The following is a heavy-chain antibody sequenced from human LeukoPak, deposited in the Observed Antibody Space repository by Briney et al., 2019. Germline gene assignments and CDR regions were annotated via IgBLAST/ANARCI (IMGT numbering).Heavy chain of an antibody. V-gene: IGHV4-4*07. CDR3: ARQPPQYYGMDV. D-gene: IGHD1-14*01. CDR1: GGSFSNYY. J-gene: IGHJ6*02. CDR2: IYTSGST. Sequence: SETLSLTCSVSGGSFSNYYWSWIRQPAGQRLEWIGRIYTSGSTNYNPSLKSRVTMSVDTSNNQFSLKLTSVTAADMAVYYCARQPPQYYGMDVWGQGTTVTVSS.